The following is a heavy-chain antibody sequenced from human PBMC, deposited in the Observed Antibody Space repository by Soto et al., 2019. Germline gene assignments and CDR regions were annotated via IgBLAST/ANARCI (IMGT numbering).Heavy chain of an antibody. CDR3: ARENWFFDY. CDR2: INPDGSGE. CDR1: GFSFEIHW. D-gene: IGHD3-10*01. V-gene: IGHV3-7*01. Sequence: ELHLVESGGGLVQPGGSLRLSCAASGFSFEIHWMGWVRQAPGKGLEWVANINPDGSGEYYLDSVKGRFTISRDNAKNSVYLQMNSLVGDDTSVYYCARENWFFDYWGHGTPVTVSS. J-gene: IGHJ4*01.